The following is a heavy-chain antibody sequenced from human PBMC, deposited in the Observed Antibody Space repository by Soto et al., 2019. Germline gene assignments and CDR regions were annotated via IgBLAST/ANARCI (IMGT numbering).Heavy chain of an antibody. V-gene: IGHV3-33*01. J-gene: IGHJ6*02. CDR3: ARDGPLLWFGELSTYYGMDV. Sequence: GGSLRLSCAASGFTFSSYGMHWVRQAPGKGLEWVAVIWYDGSNKYYADSVKGRFTISRDNSKNTLYLQMNSLRAEDTAVYYCARDGPLLWFGELSTYYGMDVWGQGTTVTVSS. CDR1: GFTFSSYG. D-gene: IGHD3-10*01. CDR2: IWYDGSNK.